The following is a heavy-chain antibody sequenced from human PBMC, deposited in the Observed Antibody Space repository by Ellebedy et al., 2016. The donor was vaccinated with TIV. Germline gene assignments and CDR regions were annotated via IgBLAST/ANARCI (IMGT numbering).Heavy chain of an antibody. CDR3: AKGQSYGSGSYYPI. D-gene: IGHD3-10*01. J-gene: IGHJ4*02. CDR1: GFTFSSYS. V-gene: IGHV3-48*04. CDR2: ISSSSSTI. Sequence: GESLKISCAASGFTFSSYSMNWVRQAPGKGLEWVSYISSSSSTIYYADSVKGRFTTSRDNSKNSLYLQMNSLRTEDTALYYCAKGQSYGSGSYYPIWGQGTLVTVSS.